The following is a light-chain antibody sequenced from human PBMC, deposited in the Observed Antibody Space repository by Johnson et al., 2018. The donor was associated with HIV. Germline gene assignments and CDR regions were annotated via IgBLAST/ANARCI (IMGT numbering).Light chain of an antibody. J-gene: IGLJ1*01. V-gene: IGLV1-51*02. CDR3: GTWDSSLSAHYV. CDR2: ENN. Sequence: QSVLTQPPSVSAAPGQKVTISCSGSTSNIGNNYVSWYQQLPGTAPKLLIYENNKRPSGIPDRFSGSKSGTSATLGITGLQNGDEADYYCGTWDSSLSAHYVFGPGTKITVL. CDR1: TSNIGNNY.